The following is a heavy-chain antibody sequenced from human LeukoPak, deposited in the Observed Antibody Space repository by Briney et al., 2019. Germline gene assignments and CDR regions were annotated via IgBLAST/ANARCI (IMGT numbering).Heavy chain of an antibody. Sequence: PSETLSLTCTGGSISSSSSYWGWIRQPPGKGLQWIGSISYSGRTYSNPSLKSRVTISVDTSKNQFSLNLSSVTAADTAVYYCARLGDYFDGSDSYFDYWGQGTLVTVSS. CDR2: ISYSGRT. CDR3: ARLGDYFDGSDSYFDY. V-gene: IGHV4-39*01. J-gene: IGHJ4*02. CDR1: GSISSSSSY. D-gene: IGHD3-22*01.